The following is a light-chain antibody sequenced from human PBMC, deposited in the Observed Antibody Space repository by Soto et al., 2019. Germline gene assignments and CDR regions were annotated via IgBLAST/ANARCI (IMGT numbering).Light chain of an antibody. V-gene: IGKV1-5*03. J-gene: IGKJ1*01. CDR1: QSISSW. Sequence: DIQMTQSPSTLSASVGDRVTITCRASQSISSWLAWYQQKPGKAPNLLIYKASSLESGVPSRFSGSGSGTEFTLTISSLQPDDFATYFCQQYYIYSPTFGQGTKVEIK. CDR3: QQYYIYSPT. CDR2: KAS.